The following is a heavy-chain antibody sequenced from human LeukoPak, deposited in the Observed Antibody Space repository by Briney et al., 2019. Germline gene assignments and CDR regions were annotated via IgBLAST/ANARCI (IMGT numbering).Heavy chain of an antibody. CDR3: ARGYYYFDY. CDR1: GGSISSSSYY. V-gene: IGHV4-39*01. J-gene: IGHJ4*02. Sequence: SETLSLTCTVSGGSISSSSYYWGWVRQPPGEGLEWIGSIYYSGSTYYNPSLKSRVTISVDTSKNQFSLKLSSVTAADTAVYYCARGYYYFDYWGQGTLVTVSS. CDR2: IYYSGST. D-gene: IGHD3-22*01.